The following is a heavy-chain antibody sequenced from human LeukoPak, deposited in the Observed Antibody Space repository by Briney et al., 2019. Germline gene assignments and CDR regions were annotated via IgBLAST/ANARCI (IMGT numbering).Heavy chain of an antibody. CDR1: GYTFTSYY. V-gene: IGHV1-18*04. J-gene: IGHJ3*02. CDR2: ISAYNGNT. D-gene: IGHD3-3*01. CDR3: ARDGNGVLDHPWDAFDI. Sequence: PGASVKVSCKASGYTFTSYYMHWVRQAPGQGLEWMGWISAYNGNTNYAQKLQGRVTMTTDTSTSTAYMELRSLRSDDTAVYYCARDGNGVLDHPWDAFDIWGQGTMVTVSS.